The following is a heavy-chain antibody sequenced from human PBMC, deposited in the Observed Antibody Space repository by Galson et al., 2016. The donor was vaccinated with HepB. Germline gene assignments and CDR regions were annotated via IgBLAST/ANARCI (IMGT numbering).Heavy chain of an antibody. D-gene: IGHD2-15*01. Sequence: PALVKPTQTLTLTCTFSGFSLTTRGMSVSWIRQPPGKALEWLARIDWDDDEFYSSSLKTRLTISKDTSKDQVVLSLTSVNPVDTATYYCARRHYSADSGCCAHWGQGILVTVSS. J-gene: IGHJ4*02. CDR2: IDWDDDE. V-gene: IGHV2-70*17. CDR3: ARRHYSADSGCCAH. CDR1: GFSLTTRGMS.